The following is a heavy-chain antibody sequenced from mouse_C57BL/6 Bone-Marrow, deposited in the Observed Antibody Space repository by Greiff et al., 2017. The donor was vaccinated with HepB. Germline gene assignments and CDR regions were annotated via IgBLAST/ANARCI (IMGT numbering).Heavy chain of an antibody. CDR1: GYAFTNYL. V-gene: IGHV1-54*01. CDR2: INPGSGGT. CDR3: ASNYPFAY. Sequence: VQLQQSGAELVRPGTSVKVSCKASGYAFTNYLIEWVKQRPGQGLEGIGVINPGSGGTNYNEKFKGKATLTADKSSSTAYMQLSSLTSEDSAVYFCASNYPFAYWGQGTLVTVSA. D-gene: IGHD2-1*01. J-gene: IGHJ3*01.